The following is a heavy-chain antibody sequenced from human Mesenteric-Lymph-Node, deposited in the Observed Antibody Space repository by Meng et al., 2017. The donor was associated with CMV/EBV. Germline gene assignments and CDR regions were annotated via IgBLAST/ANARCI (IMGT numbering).Heavy chain of an antibody. V-gene: IGHV3-23*01. CDR3: AKGLSVFDY. J-gene: IGHJ4*02. CDR1: GFTFSSYA. D-gene: IGHD5/OR15-5a*01. CDR2: ISGSGGST. Sequence: GESLKISCAASGFTFSSYAMSWVRQAPGKGLEWVSAISGSGGSTYYADSVKGRFTISRDNSKNTLYLQMNSLRAEDTAVYYCAKGLSVFDYWGQGTLVTVSS.